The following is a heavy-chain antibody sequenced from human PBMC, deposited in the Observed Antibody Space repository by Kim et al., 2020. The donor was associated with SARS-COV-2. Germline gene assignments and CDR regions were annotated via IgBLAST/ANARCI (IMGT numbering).Heavy chain of an antibody. J-gene: IGHJ6*02. CDR3: ARSPSVTYYYYYGMDV. D-gene: IGHD1-26*01. V-gene: IGHV1-3*01. Sequence: KFPGRVTITRDTSASTAYMELSSLRSEDTAVYYCARSPSVTYYYYYGMDVWGQGTTVTVSS.